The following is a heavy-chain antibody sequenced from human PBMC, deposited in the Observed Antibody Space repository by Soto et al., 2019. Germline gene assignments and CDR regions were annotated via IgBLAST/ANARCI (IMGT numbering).Heavy chain of an antibody. CDR1: GGSISSYY. CDR3: ATDGLVVGATPRGNWFDP. Sequence: SETLSLTCTVSGGSISSYYWSWIRQPPGKGLEWIGYIYYSGSTNYNPSLKSRVTISVDTSKNQFSLKLSSVTAADTAVYYCATDGLVVGATPRGNWFDPWGQGTLVPVYS. J-gene: IGHJ5*02. D-gene: IGHD1-26*01. CDR2: IYYSGST. V-gene: IGHV4-59*01.